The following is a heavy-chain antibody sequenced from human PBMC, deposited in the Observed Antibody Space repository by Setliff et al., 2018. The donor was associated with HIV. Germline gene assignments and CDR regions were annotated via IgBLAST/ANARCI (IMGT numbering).Heavy chain of an antibody. Sequence: LSLTCAVSDDSFSNYDWTWIRQSPGKALEWIGYISSSGTTNYNPSLRSRVTISMETSNTRFSLWLRSATAADTATYFCARLGRAIDDGGSSLRLDFWGQGMLVTVSS. CDR2: ISSSGTT. J-gene: IGHJ4*02. CDR3: ARLGRAIDDGGSSLRLDF. D-gene: IGHD2-21*01. V-gene: IGHV4-4*09. CDR1: DDSFSNYD.